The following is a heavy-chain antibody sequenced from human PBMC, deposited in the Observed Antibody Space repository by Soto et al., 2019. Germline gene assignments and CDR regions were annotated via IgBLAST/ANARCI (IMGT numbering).Heavy chain of an antibody. V-gene: IGHV4-59*01. J-gene: IGHJ6*02. CDR3: ARGREYSSSSDNYYYYYGMDV. D-gene: IGHD6-6*01. Sequence: SETLSLTCTVSGGSISSYYWSWIRQPPGKGLEWIGYIYYSGSTNYNPSLKSRVTISVDTSKNQFSLKLSSVTAADTAVYYCARGREYSSSSDNYYYYYGMDVWGQGTTVTVSS. CDR1: GGSISSYY. CDR2: IYYSGST.